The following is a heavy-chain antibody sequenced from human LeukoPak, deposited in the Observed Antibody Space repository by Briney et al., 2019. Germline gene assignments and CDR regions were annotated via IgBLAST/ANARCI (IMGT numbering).Heavy chain of an antibody. V-gene: IGHV4-59*08. CDR3: ARRGRGVTDRGVFDY. CDR1: GGSISSYY. Sequence: PSETLSLTCTVSGGSISSYYWSWIRQPPGKGLEWIGYIYYSGSTNYNPSLKSRVTISVDTSKNQFSLKLSSVTAADTAVYYCARRGRGVTDRGVFDYWGQGTLVTVSS. CDR2: IYYSGST. D-gene: IGHD3-10*01. J-gene: IGHJ4*02.